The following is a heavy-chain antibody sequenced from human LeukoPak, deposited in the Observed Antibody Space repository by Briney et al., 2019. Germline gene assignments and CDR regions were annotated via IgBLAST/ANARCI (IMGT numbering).Heavy chain of an antibody. CDR1: GYTFTSYG. D-gene: IGHD3-16*01. J-gene: IGHJ5*02. CDR3: ARGRGDYVWGSYSWFDP. V-gene: IGHV1-18*01. Sequence: ASVKVSCKASGYTFTSYGISWVRQAPGQGREWMGWISAYNGNTNYAQKLQGRVTMTTDTSTSTAYMELRSLRSDDTAVYYCARGRGDYVWGSYSWFDPWGQGTLVTVSS. CDR2: ISAYNGNT.